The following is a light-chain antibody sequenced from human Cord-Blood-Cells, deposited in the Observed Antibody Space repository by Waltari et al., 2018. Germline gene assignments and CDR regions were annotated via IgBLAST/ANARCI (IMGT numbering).Light chain of an antibody. CDR3: QQSYSTPPA. CDR2: AAS. J-gene: IGKJ4*01. V-gene: IGKV1-39*01. Sequence: DIQMTQSPSSLSAPVGDRVTIPCRASQSISSYLNWYQQKPGKAPKLLIYAASSLQSGVPSRFSGSGSGTDFTLTISSLQPEDFATYYCQQSYSTPPAFGGGTKVEIK. CDR1: QSISSY.